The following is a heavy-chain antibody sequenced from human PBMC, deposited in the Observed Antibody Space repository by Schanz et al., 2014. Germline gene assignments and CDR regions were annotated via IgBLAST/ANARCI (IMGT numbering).Heavy chain of an antibody. CDR1: EFIISNYW. CDR2: IEGDGSRK. Sequence: EVQLVESGGGLVQPGGSLTLSCAASEFIISNYWMTWVRQAPGKGPEWVANIEGDGSRKQYVDSVEGRFTISRDNAKNSLYLHMNSLGVEDTAVYYCARGRRVERGVGANYFDYWGLGTLVTVSS. CDR3: ARGRRVERGVGANYFDY. V-gene: IGHV3-7*01. D-gene: IGHD1-26*01. J-gene: IGHJ4*02.